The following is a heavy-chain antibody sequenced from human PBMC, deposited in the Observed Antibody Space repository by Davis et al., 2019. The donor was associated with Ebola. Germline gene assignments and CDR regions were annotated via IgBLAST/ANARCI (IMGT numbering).Heavy chain of an antibody. CDR3: ARVDSSRIFAF. CDR1: GGSVSSGSYY. CDR2: IYHSGST. J-gene: IGHJ4*02. V-gene: IGHV4-39*07. D-gene: IGHD6-13*01. Sequence: SETLSLTCTVSGGSVSSGSYYWTWIRQPPGKGLEWIGSIYHSGSTYYNPSLKSRVTISVDTSRNQFSLNLSSVTAADTAVYYCARVDSSRIFAFWGQGTLVTVSS.